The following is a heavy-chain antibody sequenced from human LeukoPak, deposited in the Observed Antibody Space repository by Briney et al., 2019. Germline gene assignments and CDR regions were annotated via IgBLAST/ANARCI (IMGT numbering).Heavy chain of an antibody. Sequence: SVKVSCKASGGTFSSYAISWVRQAPGQGLEWMGGIIPIFGTANYAQKFQGRVTITADESTSTAYMELSSLRSEDTAVYYCEIVYERSAIFGVGPCDYWGQGSLVTVSS. CDR3: EIVYERSAIFGVGPCDY. CDR1: GGTFSSYA. D-gene: IGHD3-3*01. V-gene: IGHV1-69*13. J-gene: IGHJ4*02. CDR2: IIPIFGTA.